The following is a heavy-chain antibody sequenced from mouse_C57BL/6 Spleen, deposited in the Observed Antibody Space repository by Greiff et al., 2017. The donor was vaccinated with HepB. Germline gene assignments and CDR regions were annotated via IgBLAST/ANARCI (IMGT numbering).Heavy chain of an antibody. CDR2: FYPGSGSI. CDR3: ARHEVTNWDGGYYFDY. CDR1: GYTFTEYT. Sequence: QVQLKQSGAELVKPGASVKLSCKASGYTFTEYTIHWVKQRSGKGLEWIGWFYPGSGSIKYNENFKDKATLTADKTSSTVYMELSRLTSDDSAVYVCARHEVTNWDGGYYFDYWGQGTTLTVSS. D-gene: IGHD4-1*01. J-gene: IGHJ2*01. V-gene: IGHV1-62-2*01.